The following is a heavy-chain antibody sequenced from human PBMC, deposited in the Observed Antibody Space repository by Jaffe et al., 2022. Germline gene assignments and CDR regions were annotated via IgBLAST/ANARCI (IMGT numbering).Heavy chain of an antibody. CDR3: ARDLLRGYSYGFDAFDL. J-gene: IGHJ3*01. D-gene: IGHD5-18*01. Sequence: EVQLVETGGGLIQPGGSLRLSCAASGFTVSNNCMNWVRQAPGKGLEWVSLIYSGGSTYYADSVKGRFTISRDNSKNTLYLQMNSLRAEDTAVYYCARDLLRGYSYGFDAFDLWGQGTMVTVSS. CDR2: IYSGGST. CDR1: GFTVSNNC. V-gene: IGHV3-53*02.